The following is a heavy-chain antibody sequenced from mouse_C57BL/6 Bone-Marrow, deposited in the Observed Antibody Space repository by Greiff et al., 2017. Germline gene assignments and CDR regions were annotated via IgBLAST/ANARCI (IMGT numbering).Heavy chain of an antibody. V-gene: IGHV14-4*01. Sequence: VQLQQSGAELVRPGASVKLSCTASGFNIKDDYMHWVKQRPEQGLEWIGWIDPENGDTEYASKFLGKATITADTSSNTAYLQLSSLTSEDTAVXYCTPYYGSRGYWGQGTTLTVSS. CDR3: TPYYGSRGY. CDR1: GFNIKDDY. J-gene: IGHJ2*01. CDR2: IDPENGDT. D-gene: IGHD1-1*01.